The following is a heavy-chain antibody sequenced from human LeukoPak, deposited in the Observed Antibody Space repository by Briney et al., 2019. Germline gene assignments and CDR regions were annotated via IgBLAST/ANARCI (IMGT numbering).Heavy chain of an antibody. V-gene: IGHV3-7*04. J-gene: IGHJ3*02. CDR2: IEPDGSDQ. CDR1: GFTFSNYW. Sequence: GGSLRLSCAASGFTFSNYWMTWVRQAPGKGLEWVANIEPDGSDQFYVDSLKGRFTISRDNAKNSLYVQLNNLRDEDTALYYCARDPDGYDNSGYWGAFDIWGQGTMVTVSS. D-gene: IGHD3-22*01. CDR3: ARDPDGYDNSGYWGAFDI.